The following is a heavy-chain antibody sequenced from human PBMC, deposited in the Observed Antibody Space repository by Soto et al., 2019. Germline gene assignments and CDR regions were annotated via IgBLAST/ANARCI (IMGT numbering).Heavy chain of an antibody. J-gene: IGHJ4*02. CDR1: GFTFSAYY. D-gene: IGHD6-13*01. CDR3: ARDRGIARY. Sequence: GGSLRLSCAASGFTFSAYYMSLIRQAPGKGLEWVSYISSGSSTTHYADSVKGRFTISRDNAENSLYLQMNSLRAEDTALYYCARDRGIARYWGQGTLVTVSS. V-gene: IGHV3-11*06. CDR2: ISSGSSTT.